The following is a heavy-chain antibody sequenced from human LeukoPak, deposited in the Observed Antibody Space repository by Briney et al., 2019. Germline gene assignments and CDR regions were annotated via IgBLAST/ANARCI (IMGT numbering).Heavy chain of an antibody. Sequence: GGSLRLSCAVSGFTFSSYTMHWVRQAPGKGLEYVSAISSNGGSIYYADSVKGRFTISRDNSKNTLYLQMGSLRAEDMAVYYCARLWSGNDYWGQGTLVTVSS. CDR1: GFTFSSYT. CDR3: ARLWSGNDY. J-gene: IGHJ4*02. V-gene: IGHV3-64*02. D-gene: IGHD3-3*01. CDR2: ISSNGGSI.